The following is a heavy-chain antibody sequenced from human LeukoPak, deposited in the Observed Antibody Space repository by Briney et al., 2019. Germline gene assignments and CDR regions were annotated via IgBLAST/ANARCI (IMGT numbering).Heavy chain of an antibody. Sequence: ASVKVSCKASGYTFTGYYIHWVRQAPGQGLEWMGWINPNSGGTNYAQKFQGRVTMTRDTSISTAHMGLSRLRSDDTAVFYCASQKNGDYVGSWFDPWGQGTLVTVSS. J-gene: IGHJ5*02. CDR3: ASQKNGDYVGSWFDP. CDR1: GYTFTGYY. D-gene: IGHD4-23*01. CDR2: INPNSGGT. V-gene: IGHV1-2*02.